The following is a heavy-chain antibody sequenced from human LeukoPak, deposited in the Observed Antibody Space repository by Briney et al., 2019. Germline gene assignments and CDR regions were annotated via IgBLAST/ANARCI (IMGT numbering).Heavy chain of an antibody. CDR2: ISAYNGNT. CDR1: GYTFTSYG. D-gene: IGHD1-26*01. CDR3: ARDLPTSGSYYVDY. J-gene: IGHJ4*02. V-gene: IGHV1-18*01. Sequence: GASVKVSCKASGYTFTSYGISWVRQAPGQGLEWMGWISAYNGNTNYAQKLQGRVTMTTDTSTSTAYMELRSLRSDDTAVYYCARDLPTSGSYYVDYWGQGTLVTVSS.